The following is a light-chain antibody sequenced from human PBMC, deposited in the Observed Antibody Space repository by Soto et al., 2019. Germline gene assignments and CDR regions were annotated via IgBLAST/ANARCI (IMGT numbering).Light chain of an antibody. J-gene: IGKJ4*01. Sequence: IQMTQSPSSLSASVGDRVTITCRASQSITTYLNWYRQKPGKAPKLLIYAASTVQTGVPSRFSGSGSGTDFTLTISSLQPEDFATYYCLQDYNYPRTFGGGTKVDIK. CDR2: AAS. CDR1: QSITTY. V-gene: IGKV1-6*01. CDR3: LQDYNYPRT.